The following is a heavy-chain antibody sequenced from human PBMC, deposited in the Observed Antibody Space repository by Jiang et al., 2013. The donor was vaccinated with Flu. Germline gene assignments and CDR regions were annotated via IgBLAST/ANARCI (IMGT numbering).Heavy chain of an antibody. CDR3: AKDIKFLGGPGNTFDI. CDR2: ISGDGGST. J-gene: IGHJ3*02. V-gene: IGHV3-43*02. D-gene: IGHD3-16*01. Sequence: GFTFDDYAMHWVRQAPGKGLEWVSLISGDGGSTYYADSVKGRFTISRDNSKNSLYLQMNSLRTEDTALYYCAKDIKFLGGPGNTFDIWGQGTMVTVSS. CDR1: GFTFDDYA.